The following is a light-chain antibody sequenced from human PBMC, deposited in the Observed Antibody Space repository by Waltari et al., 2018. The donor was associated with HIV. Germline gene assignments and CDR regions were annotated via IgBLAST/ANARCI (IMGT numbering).Light chain of an antibody. J-gene: IGLJ1*01. V-gene: IGLV2-14*01. CDR1: DSHTHRFYS. CDR3: SSISGGTLV. CDR2: DAS. Sequence: QSALTQPASMSGSPGQSITISCIRLDSHTHRFYSVPWYQHHPGKAPKLVIYDASSRPAGISSRFSGSQSGNTAFLTISGLQAEDEADFYCSSISGGTLVFGGGTTVTVL.